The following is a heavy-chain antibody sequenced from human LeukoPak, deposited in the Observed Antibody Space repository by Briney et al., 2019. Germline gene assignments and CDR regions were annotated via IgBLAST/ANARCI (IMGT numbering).Heavy chain of an antibody. D-gene: IGHD3-22*01. CDR1: GFSLTTSGMR. Sequence: SAPALVKPTQTLRLTCAFKGFSLTTSGMRVSWIRQPPGKALEWLGRIDCDDDKLYSTSLKTRLTISKDTSKNQVVLTMTNVAPVDTATYYCARLYDSGGYDQYYFDYWGQGTLVTVSS. V-gene: IGHV2-70*04. CDR3: ARLYDSGGYDQYYFDY. CDR2: IDCDDDK. J-gene: IGHJ4*02.